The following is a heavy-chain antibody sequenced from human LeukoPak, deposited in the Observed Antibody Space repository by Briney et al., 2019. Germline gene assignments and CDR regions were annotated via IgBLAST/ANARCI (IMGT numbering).Heavy chain of an antibody. D-gene: IGHD4-17*01. CDR2: VYSGGNT. CDR3: AKGVTTVRIYYHGMDV. J-gene: IGHJ6*02. CDR1: GFAVSSNY. Sequence: GGSLRLSCAASGFAVSSNYMTWVRQAPGKGLEWVSVVYSGGNTIYAVSVQGRFTVYTDISKNTVFLQMSSLRAEDTAVYYCAKGVTTVRIYYHGMDVWGQGTTVTVSS. V-gene: IGHV3-53*01.